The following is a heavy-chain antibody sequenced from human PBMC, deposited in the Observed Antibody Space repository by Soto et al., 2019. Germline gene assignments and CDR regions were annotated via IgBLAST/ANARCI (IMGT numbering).Heavy chain of an antibody. J-gene: IGHJ6*02. V-gene: IGHV3-48*02. CDR2: ISYSGSNT. D-gene: IGHD3-22*01. CDR1: GFNISSSS. Sequence: GGSLRLSCAAFGFNISSSSMNWVRQAPGRGLEWVAYISYSGSNTLYADSVKGRFTVSRDTAKNSLYLQMSGLRDEDTAVYYCARYYYDSSGYDGRDVWGQGTTVTVSS. CDR3: ARYYYDSSGYDGRDV.